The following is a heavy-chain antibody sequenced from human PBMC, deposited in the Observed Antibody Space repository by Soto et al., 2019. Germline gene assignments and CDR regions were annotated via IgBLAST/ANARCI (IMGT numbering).Heavy chain of an antibody. CDR3: ARPLVAPVAGPYYYGMDV. CDR2: IWYDGNTK. D-gene: IGHD6-19*01. CDR1: GFTFNSYG. Sequence: QIQLVESGGGVVQPGRYLRLSCTASGFTFNSYGFNWVRQAPGKGLEWAAVIWYDGNTKYYADSVKGRFTISRDNLRSTVYLQMNSLTAEDTAVYYCARPLVAPVAGPYYYGMDVWGQGTTVTVSS. V-gene: IGHV3-33*01. J-gene: IGHJ6*02.